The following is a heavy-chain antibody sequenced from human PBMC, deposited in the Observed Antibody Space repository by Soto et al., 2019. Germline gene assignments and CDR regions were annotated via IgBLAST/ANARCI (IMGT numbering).Heavy chain of an antibody. V-gene: IGHV4-34*01. CDR2: INHSGST. J-gene: IGHJ5*02. D-gene: IGHD3-3*01. Sequence: SSETLSLTCAVYGGSFSGYYWSWIRQPPGKGLEWIGEINHSGSTNYNPSLKSRVTISVDTSKNQFSLKLSSVTAADTAVYYCARVKGIYYDFWSGPTKQKYWFDPWGQGTLVTVSS. CDR1: GGSFSGYY. CDR3: ARVKGIYYDFWSGPTKQKYWFDP.